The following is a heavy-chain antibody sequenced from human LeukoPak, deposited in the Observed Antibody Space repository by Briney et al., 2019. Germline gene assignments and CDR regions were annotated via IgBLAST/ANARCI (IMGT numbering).Heavy chain of an antibody. J-gene: IGHJ4*02. Sequence: PGGSLRPSCAASGFTFSNTWMNWVRQAPGKGLEWVGRIKSKTDGGTTDYAAPVKGRFTISRDDSKNTLYLQMNSLKTEDTAVYYCTTGPTVTPRGYWGQGTLVTVSS. D-gene: IGHD4-17*01. CDR3: TTGPTVTPRGY. CDR1: GFTFSNTW. CDR2: IKSKTDGGTT. V-gene: IGHV3-15*07.